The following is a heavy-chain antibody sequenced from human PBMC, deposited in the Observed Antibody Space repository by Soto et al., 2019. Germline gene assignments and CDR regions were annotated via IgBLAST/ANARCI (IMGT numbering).Heavy chain of an antibody. V-gene: IGHV4-4*07. CDR1: GDSISGYY. CDR3: ARGDVFDL. J-gene: IGHJ3*01. Sequence: QVQLQESGPGLVKPSETVSLICTVSGDSISGYYRSWIRQPAGKGLEWIGRIYSSGNANYNPSLKSRVSMSVDMSKNQFSLKVTSVTAADTAMYYCARGDVFDLWGQGTKVTVSS. CDR2: IYSSGNA.